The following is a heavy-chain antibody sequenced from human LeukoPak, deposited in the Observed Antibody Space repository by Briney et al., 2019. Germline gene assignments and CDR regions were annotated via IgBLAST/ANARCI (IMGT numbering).Heavy chain of an antibody. CDR1: GFNFSDYY. D-gene: IGHD1-1*01. Sequence: NSGGSLILSCTASGFNFSDYYISWIRQAPGKGLEWVSYISSSGNTIYYAYSVKGRFTISRDNAKNSMYLKMNSLRAEDTAVYYCASLLTTGSKPPGHHIWGQGKMVTVSS. J-gene: IGHJ3*02. CDR2: ISSSGNTI. CDR3: ASLLTTGSKPPGHHI. V-gene: IGHV3-11*04.